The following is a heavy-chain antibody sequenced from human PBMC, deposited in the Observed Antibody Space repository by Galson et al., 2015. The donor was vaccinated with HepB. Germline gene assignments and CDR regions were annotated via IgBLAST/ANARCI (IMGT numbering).Heavy chain of an antibody. CDR2: ISGSGGST. CDR1: GFTFSSYA. Sequence: SLRLSCAASGFTFSSYAMSWVRQAPGKGLEWVSAISGSGGSTYYADSVKGRFTISRDNSKNTLYLQMNSLRAEDTAVYYCAKARGDFWSGLSEFDPWGQGTLVTVSS. J-gene: IGHJ5*02. V-gene: IGHV3-23*01. CDR3: AKARGDFWSGLSEFDP. D-gene: IGHD3-3*01.